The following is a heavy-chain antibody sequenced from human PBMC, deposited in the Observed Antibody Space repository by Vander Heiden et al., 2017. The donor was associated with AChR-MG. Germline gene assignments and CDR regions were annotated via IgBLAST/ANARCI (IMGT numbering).Heavy chain of an antibody. Sequence: EVQLVESGGGLVQPGGSLRPSCAASGFTFSTYWMHWVRQAPGKGLVWVSRINSDGSSTSYADSVKGRFTISRDNAKNTLYLQMNSLRAEDTAVYYCARLGRYYYGSGSQTFDYWGQGTLVTVSS. CDR3: ARLGRYYYGSGSQTFDY. V-gene: IGHV3-74*01. D-gene: IGHD3-10*01. CDR2: INSDGSST. J-gene: IGHJ4*02. CDR1: GFTFSTYW.